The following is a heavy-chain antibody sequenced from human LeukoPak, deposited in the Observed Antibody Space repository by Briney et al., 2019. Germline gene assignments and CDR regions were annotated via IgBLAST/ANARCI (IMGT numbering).Heavy chain of an antibody. J-gene: IGHJ3*01. CDR2: ISSSFNYL. D-gene: IGHD1-26*01. Sequence: PGGSLRLSCAASGFTFSSFSMNWVRQAPGKGLEWVSSISSSFNYLYYADSVKGRFTISRDNAKNSLYMQMNSLRAEDTAVYYCASPSPYSPHGFDVWRQGTMVTLSS. V-gene: IGHV3-21*01. CDR1: GFTFSSFS. CDR3: ASPSPYSPHGFDV.